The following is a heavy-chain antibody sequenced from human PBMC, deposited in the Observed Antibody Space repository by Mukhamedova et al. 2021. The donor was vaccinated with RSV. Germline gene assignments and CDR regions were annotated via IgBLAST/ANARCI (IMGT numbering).Heavy chain of an antibody. V-gene: IGHV5-51*01. Sequence: EYMGLVYPRDSDTRYSPSFKGRVTMSADKSTNTAFLQWRSLKASDTAMYYCARQVISLACDSGSCNFFDIWGQGTLVTVSS. J-gene: IGHJ3*02. CDR3: ARQVISLACDSGSCNFFDI. CDR2: VYPRDSDT. D-gene: IGHD1-26*01.